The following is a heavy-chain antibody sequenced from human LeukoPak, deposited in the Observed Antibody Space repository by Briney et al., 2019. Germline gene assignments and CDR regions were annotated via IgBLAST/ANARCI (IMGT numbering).Heavy chain of an antibody. CDR1: GLNFSGQW. CDR3: AFNNNFKY. CDR2: IKYDGSEK. J-gene: IGHJ4*02. Sequence: GGSLRLSCTASGLNFSGQWMNWVRQSPGQGLEWVANIKYDGSEKYYVDSVKGRFTISREDAKNSLSLQMDSVRPEDTAVYYCAFNNNFKYWGQGTLVIVSS. V-gene: IGHV3-7*01. D-gene: IGHD1/OR15-1a*01.